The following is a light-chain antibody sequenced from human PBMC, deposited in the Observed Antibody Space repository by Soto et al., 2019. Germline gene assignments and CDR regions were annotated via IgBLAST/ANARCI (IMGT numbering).Light chain of an antibody. CDR3: QQYGASPRT. Sequence: IVLTHSPGTLSWSPGEIATLSCRASQNIFSNYLTWYQQKPGQAPRRLIFGASIRATGIPDRFSGSGSGTDFTLTISRLEPEDFAVYHCQQYGASPRTFGQGTKVDIK. V-gene: IGKV3-20*01. CDR2: GAS. J-gene: IGKJ1*01. CDR1: QNIFSNY.